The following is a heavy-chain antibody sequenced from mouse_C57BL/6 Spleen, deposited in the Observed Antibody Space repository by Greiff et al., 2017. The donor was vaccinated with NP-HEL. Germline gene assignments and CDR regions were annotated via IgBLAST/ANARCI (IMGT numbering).Heavy chain of an antibody. CDR3: ARSQLRLLDY. V-gene: IGHV1-82*01. Sequence: QVQLQQSGPELVKPGASVKISCKASGYAFSSSWMNWVKQRPGKGLEWIGRIYPGDGDTNYNGKFKGKATLTADKSSSTAYMQLSSLTSEDSAVYFCARSQLRLLDYWGQGTTLTVSS. J-gene: IGHJ2*01. CDR1: GYAFSSSW. CDR2: IYPGDGDT. D-gene: IGHD3-2*02.